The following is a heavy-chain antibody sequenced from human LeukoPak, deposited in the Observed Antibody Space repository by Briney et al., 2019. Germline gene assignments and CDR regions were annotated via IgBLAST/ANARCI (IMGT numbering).Heavy chain of an antibody. CDR2: ISSSNSYI. CDR3: ARDLTYYDILTGYYYYYYMDV. D-gene: IGHD3-9*01. V-gene: IGHV3-11*06. J-gene: IGHJ6*03. CDR1: GFTFSDYY. Sequence: GGSLRLSCAASGFTFSDYYMSWIRQAPGKGLEWVSSISSSNSYIYYADSVKGRFTISRDNAKNSLYLQMNSLRAEDTAVYYCARDLTYYDILTGYYYYYYMDVWGKGTTVTISS.